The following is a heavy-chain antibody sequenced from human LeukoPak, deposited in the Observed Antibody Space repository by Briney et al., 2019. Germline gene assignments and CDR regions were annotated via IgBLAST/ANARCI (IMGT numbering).Heavy chain of an antibody. CDR3: ARACDNYDRSGFAALDY. Sequence: GGSLRLSCVASGFTYSSYNMHWLRQAPGKGLEWVAVISYDGSNKYYADSVKGRSTISRDNSNNTLYLQVTSLRPEDTAVYYCARACDNYDRSGFAALDYWGQGTLVTVSS. V-gene: IGHV3-30-3*01. J-gene: IGHJ4*02. CDR1: GFTYSSYN. D-gene: IGHD3-22*01. CDR2: ISYDGSNK.